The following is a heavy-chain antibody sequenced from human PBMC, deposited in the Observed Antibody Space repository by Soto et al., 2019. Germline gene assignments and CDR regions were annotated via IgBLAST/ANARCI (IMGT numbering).Heavy chain of an antibody. D-gene: IGHD3-22*01. V-gene: IGHV4-31*03. J-gene: IGHJ3*02. CDR2: IYYSGST. CDR3: ARARRITMIVVVPDAFDS. CDR1: GGSISSGGYY. Sequence: SETLSLTCTVSGGSISSGGYYWSWIRQHPGKGLEWIGYIYYSGSTYYNPSLESRVTISVDTSKNQFSLKLSSVTAADTAVYYCARARRITMIVVVPDAFDSWGQGTMVTVSS.